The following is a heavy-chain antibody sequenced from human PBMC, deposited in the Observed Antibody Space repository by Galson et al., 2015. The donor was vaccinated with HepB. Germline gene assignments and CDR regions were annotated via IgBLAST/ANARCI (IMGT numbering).Heavy chain of an antibody. CDR3: ARDGPYTYGHNGMDV. V-gene: IGHV3-33*01. Sequence: SLRLSCAASGFTFSSHGMHWVRQAPGKGLEWVAGTWYDGSTKYYADSVRGRFSISRDNSKNTLYLQMSSLRAEDTAVYWCARDGPYTYGHNGMDVWGQGTTVTVSS. CDR2: TWYDGSTK. D-gene: IGHD3-10*01. J-gene: IGHJ6*02. CDR1: GFTFSSHG.